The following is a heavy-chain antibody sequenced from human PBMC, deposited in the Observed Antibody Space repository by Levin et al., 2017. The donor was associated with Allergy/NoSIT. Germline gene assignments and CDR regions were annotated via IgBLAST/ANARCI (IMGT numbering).Heavy chain of an antibody. Sequence: AGESLKISCKASGYSFSKCWVGWVRQMPGKGLEWMGVIYPDDSDTRYSPSFQGQVTISADRSINTAYLQWASLEASDTAMYYCARLIGQIVGTAGPRAFDIWGQGTMITVSS. CDR1: GYSFSKCW. V-gene: IGHV5-51*01. D-gene: IGHD2-21*02. J-gene: IGHJ3*02. CDR3: ARLIGQIVGTAGPRAFDI. CDR2: IYPDDSDT.